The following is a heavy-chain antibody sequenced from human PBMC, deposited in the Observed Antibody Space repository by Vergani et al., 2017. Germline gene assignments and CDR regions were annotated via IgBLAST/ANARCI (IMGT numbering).Heavy chain of an antibody. D-gene: IGHD3-16*01. CDR1: GFTFSSYE. CDR3: ARAYYDYVWGSYNYYYYMDV. CDR2: ISSSGSTI. Sequence: EVQLVESGGGLVQPGGSLRLSCAASGFTFSSYEMNWVRQAPGKGLEWVSYISSSGSTIYYADSVKGRFTISRDNAKNSLYLQMNSLRAEDTAVYYCARAYYDYVWGSYNYYYYMDVWGKGTTVTVSS. J-gene: IGHJ6*03. V-gene: IGHV3-48*03.